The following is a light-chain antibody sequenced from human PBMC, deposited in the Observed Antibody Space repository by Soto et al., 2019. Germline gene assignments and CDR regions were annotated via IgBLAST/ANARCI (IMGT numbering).Light chain of an antibody. CDR2: KAS. CDR1: QSINAR. V-gene: IGKV1-5*03. CDR3: QQVKSYPRT. Sequence: DIQMTQSPSTPSASLGDRVTMTCRASQSINARLAWYQQTPGKAPKLLIFKASTSQTGVPSTFSGSGSGTEFTLTISSLQPEDFATYYCQQVKSYPRTFGGGTKVDIK. J-gene: IGKJ4*01.